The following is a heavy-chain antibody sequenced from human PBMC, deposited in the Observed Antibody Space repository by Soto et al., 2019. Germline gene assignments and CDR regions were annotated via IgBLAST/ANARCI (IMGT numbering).Heavy chain of an antibody. D-gene: IGHD3-10*01. CDR1: GDSVSSYSAA. CDR2: RYYRSRFFS. Sequence: SQTLSLTCAISGDSVSSYSAAWNWSRQSPSGGLEWLGRRYYRSRFFSDYAESVKSRIIINPATSKNQFSLQLKSVTPEETAVYYCVRDRYSSSGWFDPWGQGTPVTVSS. CDR3: VRDRYSSSGWFDP. J-gene: IGHJ5*02. V-gene: IGHV6-1*01.